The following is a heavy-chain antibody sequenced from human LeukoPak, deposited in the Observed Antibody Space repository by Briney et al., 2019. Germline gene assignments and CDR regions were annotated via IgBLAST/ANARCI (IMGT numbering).Heavy chain of an antibody. CDR1: GYTFSTYG. CDR3: AREYSGSYVSY. Sequence: ASVKVSCKASGYTFSTYGISWVRQAPGQGLEWMGWISGYNGNTNYAPDLQGRVTVTTDTSTSTAYVEVRSLRSDDTAVYYCAREYSGSYVSYWGQGTLVTVSS. V-gene: IGHV1-18*01. D-gene: IGHD1-26*01. J-gene: IGHJ4*02. CDR2: ISGYNGNT.